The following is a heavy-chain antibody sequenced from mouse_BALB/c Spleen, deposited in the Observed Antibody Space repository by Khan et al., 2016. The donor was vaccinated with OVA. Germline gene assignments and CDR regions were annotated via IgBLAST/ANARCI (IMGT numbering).Heavy chain of an antibody. Sequence: EVQLQQSGPELVKPGASVKISCKTSGYTFTEYTIHRVMQSHGKSLEWIGSFNPNNGGTRYNQKFKGKATLTVDKSSSTAYMELRSLTSEDSAVSYGARRMYYGNYDYAMDYGGQGTSVTVSS. CDR2: FNPNNGGT. CDR3: ARRMYYGNYDYAMDY. V-gene: IGHV1-22*01. J-gene: IGHJ4*01. D-gene: IGHD2-1*01. CDR1: GYTFTEYT.